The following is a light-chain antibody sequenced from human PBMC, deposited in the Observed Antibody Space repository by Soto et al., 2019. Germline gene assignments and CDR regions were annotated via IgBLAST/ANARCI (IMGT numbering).Light chain of an antibody. V-gene: IGKV1-5*03. CDR2: KTS. CDR1: QSISSW. CDR3: QQYTIFPWT. Sequence: IQMTQSPSTLSASEGDRVTITCRASQSISSWLAWYQQKPGKAPRLLIEKTSNLESGVPSRFSGSGSGTEFTLTISSLQPDDFATYYCQQYTIFPWTFGQGTKVEIK. J-gene: IGKJ1*01.